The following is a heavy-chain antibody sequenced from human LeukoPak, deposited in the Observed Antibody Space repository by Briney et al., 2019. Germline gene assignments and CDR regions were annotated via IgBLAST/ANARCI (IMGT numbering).Heavy chain of an antibody. CDR1: AFTFSSYW. V-gene: IGHV3-7*01. Sequence: PGGSLRLPCAASAFTFSSYWMSWVRQAPGKGLEWVANIKEDGSDKNYVDSVKGRFTISRDNVKNTLYLQMNSLRAADTAVYYCTRWTDWYFDLWGRGTLVTVSS. J-gene: IGHJ2*01. CDR3: TRWTDWYFDL. CDR2: IKEDGSDK. D-gene: IGHD3/OR15-3a*01.